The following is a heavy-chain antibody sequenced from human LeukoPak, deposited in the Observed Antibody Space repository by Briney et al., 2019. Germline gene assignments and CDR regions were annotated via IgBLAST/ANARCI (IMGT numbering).Heavy chain of an antibody. V-gene: IGHV4-39*01. CDR3: ARRSTAPIAGTGVNWFDP. CDR1: GGSISSSSYY. CDR2: IYYSGST. D-gene: IGHD6-13*01. J-gene: IGHJ5*02. Sequence: SETLSLTCTVSGGSISSSSYYWGWIRQPPGKGLEWIGSIYYSGSTYYNPSLKSRVTISVDTSKNQFSLKRSSVTAADTAVYYCARRSTAPIAGTGVNWFDPWGQGTLVTVSS.